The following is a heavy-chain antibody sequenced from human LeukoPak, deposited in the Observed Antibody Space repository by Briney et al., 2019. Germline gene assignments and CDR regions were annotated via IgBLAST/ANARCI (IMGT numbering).Heavy chain of an antibody. CDR2: ISYDGSNK. Sequence: GGSLRLSSAASGFTFSSYAMHWVRQAPGKGLEWVAVISYDGSNKYYADSVKGGFTITRDNSKNTLYLQMNSLSAEDTAVYYCARDYGDSFDYWGQGTLVTVSS. CDR1: GFTFSSYA. J-gene: IGHJ4*02. V-gene: IGHV3-30*04. D-gene: IGHD4-17*01. CDR3: ARDYGDSFDY.